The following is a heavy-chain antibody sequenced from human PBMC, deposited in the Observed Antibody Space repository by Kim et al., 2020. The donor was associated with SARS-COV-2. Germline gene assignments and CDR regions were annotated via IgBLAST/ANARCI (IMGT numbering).Heavy chain of an antibody. CDR2: IVVGSGNT. V-gene: IGHV1-58*02. CDR1: GFTFTSSA. D-gene: IGHD2-15*01. J-gene: IGHJ6*02. CDR3: AADQMGYCSGGSCYGNYYYYYGMDV. Sequence: SVKVSCKASGFTFTSSAMQWVRQARGQRLEWIGWIVVGSGNTNYAQKFQERVTITRDMSTSTAYMELSSLRSEDTAVYYCAADQMGYCSGGSCYGNYYYYYGMDVWGQGTTVTVSS.